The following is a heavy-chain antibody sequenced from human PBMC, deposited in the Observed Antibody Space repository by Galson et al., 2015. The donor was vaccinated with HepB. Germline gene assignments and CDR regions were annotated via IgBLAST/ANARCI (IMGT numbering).Heavy chain of an antibody. D-gene: IGHD6-19*01. CDR1: GFIFSNYS. CDR2: ISSSSSYI. V-gene: IGHV3-21*01. J-gene: IGHJ4*02. CDR3: SRAQIQYSSGWYGFDY. Sequence: SLRLSCAASGFIFSNYSMNWVRQAPGKGLEWVSSISSSSSYIYYADSVKGRFTISRANAKNSLYLQMNSLRAEDTAVYYCSRAQIQYSSGWYGFDYWGQGTLVTVSS.